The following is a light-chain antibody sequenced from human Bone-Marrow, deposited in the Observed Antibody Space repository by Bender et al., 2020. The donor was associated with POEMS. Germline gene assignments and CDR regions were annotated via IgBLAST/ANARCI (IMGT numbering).Light chain of an antibody. J-gene: IGLJ2*01. CDR1: GSNIGGYP. Sequence: QSVLTQPPSVSGTPGQRVTISCSGSGSNIGGYPVNWYQQLPGTAPRLLIYTNNERPSGVPDRFSGSKSGTSASLTISGLQAEDEADYYCCSYTGSSISVIFGGGTKLTVL. CDR3: CSYTGSSISVI. V-gene: IGLV1-44*01. CDR2: TNN.